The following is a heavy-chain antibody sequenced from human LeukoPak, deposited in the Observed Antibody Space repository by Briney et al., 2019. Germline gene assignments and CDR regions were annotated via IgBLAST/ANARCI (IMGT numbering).Heavy chain of an antibody. CDR2: IYSGGST. D-gene: IGHD6-6*01. Sequence: GGSLRLSCAASGFTVSNNYMSWVRQAPGKGLEWVSVIYSGGSTYYADSVKGRFTISRDNSKNTLYLHMNSLRAEDTAVYYCAKGSAAARPYYFDSWGQGTLVAVSS. CDR3: AKGSAAARPYYFDS. J-gene: IGHJ4*02. V-gene: IGHV3-53*01. CDR1: GFTVSNNY.